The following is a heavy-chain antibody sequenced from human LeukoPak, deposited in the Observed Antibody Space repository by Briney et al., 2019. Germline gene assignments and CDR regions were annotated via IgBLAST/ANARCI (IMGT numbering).Heavy chain of an antibody. Sequence: GGSLRLSCAASGFTFSSFAMSWVRQAPGRGLEWVSTVSASGSNTYSPDSVKGRFTISRDNSKNTLYLQMNSLRAEDTAIFYCAKDFFNYGDNGPGHYWGQGTLVTVSS. CDR3: AKDFFNYGDNGPGHY. J-gene: IGHJ4*02. CDR1: GFTFSSFA. CDR2: VSASGSNT. V-gene: IGHV3-23*01. D-gene: IGHD4-17*01.